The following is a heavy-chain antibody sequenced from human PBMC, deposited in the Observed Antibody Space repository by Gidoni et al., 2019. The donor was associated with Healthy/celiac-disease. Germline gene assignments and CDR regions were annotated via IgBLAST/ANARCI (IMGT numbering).Heavy chain of an antibody. V-gene: IGHV1-46*03. Sequence: QLQLVQSAAALTTPGASVKVSRKASGYTFTSYYMPWVRQSPGQGLEWMGIINPSGGSTSYAKKFQGRVTMTRDTSTSKVYMELSSLRSEDTAVYYCAHSGGDDYGQRFDYWGQGTLVTVSS. CDR2: INPSGGST. D-gene: IGHD4-17*01. CDR1: GYTFTSYY. CDR3: AHSGGDDYGQRFDY. J-gene: IGHJ4*02.